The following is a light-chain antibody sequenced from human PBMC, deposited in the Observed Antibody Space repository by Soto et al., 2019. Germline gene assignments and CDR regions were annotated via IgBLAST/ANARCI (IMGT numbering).Light chain of an antibody. CDR2: GAS. J-gene: IGKJ4*01. V-gene: IGKV3-20*01. Sequence: EIVLTQSPGTLSLSPGERATLSCRASQSVSRSFLAWYQQKPGQAPRLLIYGASSRATGIPDSFSGSGSGTDFSLTISRLEPEEVAVYSCQQYGNSPLTFGGGTKVEIK. CDR1: QSVSRSF. CDR3: QQYGNSPLT.